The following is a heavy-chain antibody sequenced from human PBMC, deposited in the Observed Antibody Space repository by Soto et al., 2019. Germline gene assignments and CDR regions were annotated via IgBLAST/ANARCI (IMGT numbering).Heavy chain of an antibody. D-gene: IGHD3-10*01. V-gene: IGHV3-21*01. Sequence: HGGSLRLSCISSGFTFRTYTMNWVRQAPGKGLEWVSGIRGFSPYTFYAESVKGRFTISRDNAKNSLYLQMNSLRAEDTAVYYCARDRGYDAHDYYYNAMEVWGQGTTVTV. CDR3: ARDRGYDAHDYYYNAMEV. CDR1: GFTFRTYT. J-gene: IGHJ6*02. CDR2: IRGFSPYT.